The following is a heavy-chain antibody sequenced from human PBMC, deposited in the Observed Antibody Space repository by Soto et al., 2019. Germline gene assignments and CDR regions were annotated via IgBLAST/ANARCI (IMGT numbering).Heavy chain of an antibody. CDR1: GFNFANYA. CDR2: IRGETNGGTA. Sequence: GGSLRLSCTGSGFNFANYALTWVRQAPGKGLEWVDFIRGETNGGTADYAASLKGRITISRDDSKSIAYLEINSLQTEDTAVYYCTRYYYESSGYYVYWGQGTLVTVSS. V-gene: IGHV3-49*04. CDR3: TRYYYESSGYYVY. D-gene: IGHD3-22*01. J-gene: IGHJ4*02.